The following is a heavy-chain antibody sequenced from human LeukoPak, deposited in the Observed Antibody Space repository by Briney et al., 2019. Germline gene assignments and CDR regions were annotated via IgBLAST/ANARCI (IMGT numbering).Heavy chain of an antibody. CDR3: ARDRQWLVDH. J-gene: IGHJ5*02. V-gene: IGHV4-4*07. CDR1: GDSISSYY. CDR2: VYVTGST. Sequence: PSETLSPTCTVPGDSISSYYWSWIRQPAGKGLEWIGRVYVTGSTNLNPALQSRVTMSVDTSKNQFSLKLTSVTAADTAVYYCARDRQWLVDHWGQGTLVTVSS. D-gene: IGHD6-19*01.